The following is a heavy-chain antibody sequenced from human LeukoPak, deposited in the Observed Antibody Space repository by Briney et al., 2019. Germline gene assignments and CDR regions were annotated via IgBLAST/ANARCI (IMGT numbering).Heavy chain of an antibody. CDR1: GDSISSGGYS. CDR3: AGVDYGVAFGY. Sequence: SETLSLTCAVSGDSISSGGYSWNWIRQPPGKGLEWIGYIYHSGSTYYNPSLKSRVTISVDRSKNQFSLKLSSVTAADTAVYYCAGVDYGVAFGYWGQGTLVTVSS. J-gene: IGHJ4*02. V-gene: IGHV4-30-2*01. D-gene: IGHD4-17*01. CDR2: IYHSGST.